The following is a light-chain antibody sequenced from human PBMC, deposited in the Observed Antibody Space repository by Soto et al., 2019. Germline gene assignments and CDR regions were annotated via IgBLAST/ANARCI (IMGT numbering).Light chain of an antibody. J-gene: IGKJ4*01. Sequence: DSVMTQSPLSLPVTPGEPASISCKSSQSLLDRNGNNYLDWYLQKPGQSPQLLIYVGSNRASGVPDRFSGSGSGTDSTLTLSRVEAEDVGVYYCMQGLRTPLTFGGGNKVES. CDR3: MQGLRTPLT. CDR1: QSLLDRNGNNY. CDR2: VGS. V-gene: IGKV2-28*01.